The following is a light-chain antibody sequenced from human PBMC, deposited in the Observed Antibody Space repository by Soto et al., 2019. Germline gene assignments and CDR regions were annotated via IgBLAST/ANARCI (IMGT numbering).Light chain of an antibody. CDR3: CSYAGSYSWV. J-gene: IGLJ3*02. V-gene: IGLV2-11*01. CDR1: SSNVGGYSY. CDR2: DVT. Sequence: QSALTQPRSVSGSPGQSVTISCTGTSSNVGGYSYVSWYQQHPGIAPQLIIYDVTKRPSGVPDRFSGSKSGNTASLTISGIQDEDEADYYCCSYAGSYSWVFGGGTKLTVL.